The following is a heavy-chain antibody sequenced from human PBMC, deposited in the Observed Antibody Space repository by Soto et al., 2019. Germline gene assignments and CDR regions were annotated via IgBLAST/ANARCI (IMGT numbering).Heavy chain of an antibody. CDR2: ISSGSSYI. CDR1: GFTFNTYS. Sequence: GGSLRLSCAASGFTFNTYSMNWVRQAPGKGLEWVSSISSGSSYIYYADSVRGRFTVSRDNAKNSLWLQMTSLRAEDTAVYSCAREFRWNDVDLDYWGQGTLVTVSS. V-gene: IGHV3-21*01. CDR3: AREFRWNDVDLDY. D-gene: IGHD1-1*01. J-gene: IGHJ4*02.